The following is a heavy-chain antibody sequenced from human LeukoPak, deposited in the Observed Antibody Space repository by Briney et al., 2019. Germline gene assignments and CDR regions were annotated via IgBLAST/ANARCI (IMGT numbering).Heavy chain of an antibody. CDR3: ARRGANIVVVPAARFDY. J-gene: IGHJ4*02. V-gene: IGHV4-34*01. D-gene: IGHD2-2*01. Sequence: SETLSLTCAVYGGSFSGYYWSWIRQPPGKGLEWIGEINHSGSTNYNPSLKSRVTISVDTSKNQFSLKLSSVTAADTAMYYCARRGANIVVVPAARFDYWGQGTLATVSS. CDR1: GGSFSGYY. CDR2: INHSGST.